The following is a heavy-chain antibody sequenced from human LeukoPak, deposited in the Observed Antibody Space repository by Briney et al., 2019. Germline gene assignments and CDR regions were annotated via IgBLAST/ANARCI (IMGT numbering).Heavy chain of an antibody. CDR1: GGSISSYY. V-gene: IGHV4-59*01. CDR3: ARLSSGWYDGGINIDY. CDR2: IYYSRST. J-gene: IGHJ4*02. Sequence: SETLSLTCTVSGGSISSYYCSWIRQPPGKGLEWIGYIYYSRSTNYNPSLKSRVTISVDTSKNQFSLKLSSVTAADTAVYYCARLSSGWYDGGINIDYWGQGTLVTVSS. D-gene: IGHD6-19*01.